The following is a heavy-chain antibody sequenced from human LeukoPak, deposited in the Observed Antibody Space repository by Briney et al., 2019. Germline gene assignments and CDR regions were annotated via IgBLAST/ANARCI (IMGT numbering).Heavy chain of an antibody. D-gene: IGHD3-22*01. V-gene: IGHV4-59*01. Sequence: SETLSLTCTVSGDSFTKYYWNWIRQAPGKGREWIGYVSGSGSTKYNPSLKSRVSMSADTSKNQLSLQLPSLSAADTAVYYCVRARGYFVPDSWGPGTLVTVSS. CDR3: VRARGYFVPDS. CDR2: VSGSGST. CDR1: GDSFTKYY. J-gene: IGHJ4*02.